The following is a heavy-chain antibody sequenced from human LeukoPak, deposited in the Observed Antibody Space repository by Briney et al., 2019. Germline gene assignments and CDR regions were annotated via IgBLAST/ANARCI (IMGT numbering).Heavy chain of an antibody. Sequence: GGSLRLSCAASGFTFSSYAMSWVRQAPGKGLEWVSGISRSGGSTYYADSVKGRFTISRDNSKNTLYLQMNSLRGDDTAVYYCAKGSLGGIEGIDYWGQGTLVTVSS. CDR2: ISRSGGST. V-gene: IGHV3-23*01. CDR3: AKGSLGGIEGIDY. D-gene: IGHD3-16*01. J-gene: IGHJ4*02. CDR1: GFTFSSYA.